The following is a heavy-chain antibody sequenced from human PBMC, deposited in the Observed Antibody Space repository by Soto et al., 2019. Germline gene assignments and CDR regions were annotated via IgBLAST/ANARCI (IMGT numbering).Heavy chain of an antibody. CDR3: ARDLGYYDGSGYFDY. Sequence: GGSLRLSCAASGFTFSDYYMSWIRQAPGKGLEWVSYISSSDTIISYADSVKGRFTISRDNAKNSLYLQMNSLRAEDTAVYYCARDLGYYDGSGYFDYWGQGTLVTVSS. V-gene: IGHV3-11*01. CDR1: GFTFSDYY. D-gene: IGHD3-22*01. J-gene: IGHJ4*02. CDR2: ISSSDTII.